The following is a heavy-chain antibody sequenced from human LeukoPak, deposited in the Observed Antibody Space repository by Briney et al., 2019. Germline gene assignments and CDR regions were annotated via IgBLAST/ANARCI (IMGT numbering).Heavy chain of an antibody. J-gene: IGHJ4*02. D-gene: IGHD3-9*01. CDR3: AKDRGYDILTGYTFDY. CDR1: GFTFDDYA. CDR2: ISWNSGSI. Sequence: GRSLRLSCAASGFTFDDYAMHWVRQAPGKGLEWVSGISWNSGSIGYADSVKGRFTISRDNAKNSLYLQMNSLRAEDTALYYCAKDRGYDILTGYTFDYWGQGTLVTVSS. V-gene: IGHV3-9*01.